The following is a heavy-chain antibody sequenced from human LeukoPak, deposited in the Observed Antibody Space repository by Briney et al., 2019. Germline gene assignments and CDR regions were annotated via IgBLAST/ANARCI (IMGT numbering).Heavy chain of an antibody. V-gene: IGHV4-59*01. J-gene: IGHJ4*02. D-gene: IGHD1-26*01. Sequence: KSLETLSLTCTVSGGSISSYYWSWIRQPPGKGLEWIGHIYYSGSTNYNPSLKSRVTISVDTSKNQFSLKLSSVTAADTAVYYCARERVGYFDYWGQGTLVTVSS. CDR2: IYYSGST. CDR3: ARERVGYFDY. CDR1: GGSISSYY.